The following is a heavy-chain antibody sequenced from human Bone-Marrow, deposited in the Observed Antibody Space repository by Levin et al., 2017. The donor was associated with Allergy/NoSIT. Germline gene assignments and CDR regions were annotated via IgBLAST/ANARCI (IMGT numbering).Heavy chain of an antibody. CDR1: GFTFPNYA. J-gene: IGHJ5*02. CDR3: AKVSGIATAPIEHNWFDP. CDR2: ISGSGVTT. Sequence: GESLKISCAASGFTFPNYAMIWVRQAPGKGLEWVSTISGSGVTTYYADSVKGRFTVSRDNSKHTLSLQMNSLIAEDRAVYYCAKVSGIATAPIEHNWFDPWGQGTLVTVAS. V-gene: IGHV3-23*01. D-gene: IGHD6-13*01.